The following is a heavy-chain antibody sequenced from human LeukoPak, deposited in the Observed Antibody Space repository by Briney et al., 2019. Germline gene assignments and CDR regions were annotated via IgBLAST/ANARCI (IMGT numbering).Heavy chain of an antibody. Sequence: PGGSLRLSCAASGFTFSTYAMSWVRQAPGKGLEWVSGVRGSGTDTYYTDSLKSRFTISRDNSKNTLYLQMNSLMAEGTAIYYCAKTSRSKSGDDAPFDYWGQGTLVTVSS. V-gene: IGHV3-23*01. D-gene: IGHD5-12*01. CDR1: GFTFSTYA. CDR3: AKTSRSKSGDDAPFDY. CDR2: VRGSGTDT. J-gene: IGHJ4*02.